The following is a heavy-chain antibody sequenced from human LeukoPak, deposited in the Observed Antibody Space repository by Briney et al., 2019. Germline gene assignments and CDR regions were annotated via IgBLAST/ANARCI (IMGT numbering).Heavy chain of an antibody. CDR2: ISGSGGTT. CDR1: GFTFSTYA. Sequence: PGGSLRLSCSASGFTFSTYAMSWVRQAPGKGLEWVSTISGSGGTTNYADSVKGRFTISRDNAKNSLYLQMNSLKAEDTAVYYCARAGFDYWGQGTLVTVSS. J-gene: IGHJ4*02. V-gene: IGHV3-23*01. CDR3: ARAGFDY.